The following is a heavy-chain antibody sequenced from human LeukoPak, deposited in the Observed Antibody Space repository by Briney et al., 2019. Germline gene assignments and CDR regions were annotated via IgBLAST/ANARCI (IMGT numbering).Heavy chain of an antibody. Sequence: ASVKVSCKASGYTFTGYYMPWVRQAPGQGLEWMGWVNPNSGGTNYAQKFQGRVTMTRDTSISTAYMDLSRLRSDDTAVYYCARDLRDRDYYYYYYMDVWGKGTTVTVSS. D-gene: IGHD4-17*01. CDR2: VNPNSGGT. V-gene: IGHV1-2*02. CDR1: GYTFTGYY. J-gene: IGHJ6*03. CDR3: ARDLRDRDYYYYYYMDV.